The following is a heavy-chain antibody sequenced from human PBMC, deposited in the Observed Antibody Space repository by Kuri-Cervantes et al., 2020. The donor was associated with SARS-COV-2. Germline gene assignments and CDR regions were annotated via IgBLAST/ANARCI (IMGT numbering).Heavy chain of an antibody. CDR1: GYTFSSYE. CDR3: APRGEGSGFDY. Sequence: GESLKISCAASGYTFSSYEMNWVRQAPGKGLEWVSYISSSGSTIYYADSVKGRFTISRDNAKNSLYLQMNSLRAEDTAVYYCAPRGEGSGFDYWGQGTLVTVSS. D-gene: IGHD3-16*01. CDR2: ISSSGSTI. J-gene: IGHJ4*02. V-gene: IGHV3-48*03.